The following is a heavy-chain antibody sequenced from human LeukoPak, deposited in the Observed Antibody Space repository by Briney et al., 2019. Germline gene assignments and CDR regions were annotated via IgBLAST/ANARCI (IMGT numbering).Heavy chain of an antibody. Sequence: GGSLRLSCAASGFTFSSYGMHWVRQAPGKGLEWVAFIRYDGSNKYYADSVKGRFTVSRDNSKNTLYLQMNSLRAEDTAVYYCAPSGDSSGYYYLPFDYWGQGTLVTVSS. V-gene: IGHV3-30*02. J-gene: IGHJ4*02. CDR1: GFTFSSYG. CDR3: APSGDSSGYYYLPFDY. CDR2: IRYDGSNK. D-gene: IGHD3-22*01.